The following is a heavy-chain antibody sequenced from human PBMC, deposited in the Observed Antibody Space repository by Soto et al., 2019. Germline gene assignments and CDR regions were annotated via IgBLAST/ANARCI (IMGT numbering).Heavy chain of an antibody. CDR2: LSGSGTMR. CDR1: GFSFRNYA. Sequence: EVQLLESGGGLVQPGGSLRLSCAASGFSFRNYAMTWVRQAPGKGLEWVSGLSGSGTMRYYPDSVRGRFIISRDNAKNTLFLQMDNLRVEDSAVYYCAKEAEENENVPIPGDNWGQGTPVTVSS. CDR3: AKEAEENENVPIPGDN. J-gene: IGHJ4*02. V-gene: IGHV3-23*01. D-gene: IGHD1-1*01.